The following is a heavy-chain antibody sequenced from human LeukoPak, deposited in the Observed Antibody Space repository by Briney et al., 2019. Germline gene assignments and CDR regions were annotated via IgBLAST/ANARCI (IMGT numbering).Heavy chain of an antibody. J-gene: IGHJ4*02. CDR2: INKDGSDE. CDR3: VRDRGYTSYDY. D-gene: IGHD5-18*01. V-gene: IGHV3-7*01. CDR1: GFTFSNFW. Sequence: GGSLRLSCAVYGFTFSNFWMSWVRQAPGRGLGWVAGINKDGSDEYYVDFVKGRFTISRDNAKNSLYLQMSSLRVDDTAVYYCVRDRGYTSYDYWGQGTLDTVSS.